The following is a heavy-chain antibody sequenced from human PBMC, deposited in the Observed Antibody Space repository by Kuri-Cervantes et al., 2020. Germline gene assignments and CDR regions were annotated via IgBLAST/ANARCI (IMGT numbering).Heavy chain of an antibody. CDR3: ARAVNSSSSVFVFRAGYFDY. D-gene: IGHD6-6*01. Sequence: SETLSLTCAVYGGSFSGYYWSWIRQPPEKGLEWIGEINHSGSANYNPSLKSRVTISVDTSKNQFSLKLSSVTAADTAVYYCARAVNSSSSVFVFRAGYFDYWGQGTLVTVSS. CDR2: INHSGSA. V-gene: IGHV4-34*01. J-gene: IGHJ4*02. CDR1: GGSFSGYY.